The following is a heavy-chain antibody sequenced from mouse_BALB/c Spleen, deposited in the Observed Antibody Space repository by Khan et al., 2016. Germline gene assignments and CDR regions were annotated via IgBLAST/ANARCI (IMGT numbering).Heavy chain of an antibody. D-gene: IGHD2-2*01. V-gene: IGHV2-9*02. CDR2: IWAGGST. Sequence: QVQLQQSGPGLVAPSQSLSITCTVSGFSLTSYGVHWVRQPPGKGLEWLGVIWAGGSTTYNSALMSRLSISKDNYKSQVFLKMNSLQTDDTAMYXCARDSGYDVWFAYWGQGTLVTVSA. J-gene: IGHJ3*01. CDR1: GFSLTSYG. CDR3: ARDSGYDVWFAY.